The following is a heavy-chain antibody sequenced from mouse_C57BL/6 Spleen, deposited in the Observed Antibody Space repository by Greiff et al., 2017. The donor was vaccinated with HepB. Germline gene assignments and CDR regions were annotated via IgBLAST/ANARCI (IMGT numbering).Heavy chain of an antibody. CDR2: INPNNGGT. CDR3: ARRGSSYEWYFDV. Sequence: VQLQQSGPELVKPGASVKISCKASGYTFTDYYMNWVKQSHGKSLEWIGDINPNNGGTSYNQKFKGKATLTVDKSSSTAYMELRSLTSEDSAVYYCARRGSSYEWYFDVWGTGTTVTVSS. V-gene: IGHV1-26*01. J-gene: IGHJ1*03. CDR1: GYTFTDYY. D-gene: IGHD1-1*01.